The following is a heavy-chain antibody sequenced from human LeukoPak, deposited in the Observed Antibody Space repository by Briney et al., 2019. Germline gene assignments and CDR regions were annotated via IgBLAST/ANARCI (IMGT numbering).Heavy chain of an antibody. D-gene: IGHD3-9*01. CDR3: AREARYDILTGYYRSFDY. CDR1: GYSFTSYW. Sequence: GESLKISCKGSGYSFTSYWISWVRQMPGEGLEWMGRIDPSDSYTNYSPSFQGHVTISADKSISTAYLQWSSLKASDTAMYYCAREARYDILTGYYRSFDYWGQGTLVIVSS. CDR2: IDPSDSYT. V-gene: IGHV5-10-1*01. J-gene: IGHJ4*02.